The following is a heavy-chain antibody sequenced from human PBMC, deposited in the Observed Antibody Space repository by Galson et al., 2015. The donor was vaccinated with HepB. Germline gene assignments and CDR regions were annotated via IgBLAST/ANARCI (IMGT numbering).Heavy chain of an antibody. V-gene: IGHV3-48*02. CDR3: AREYRETPYYVWGSYRYNVATYFDY. Sequence: SLRLSCAASGFTLSSYSMNWVRQAPGKGLEWVSYISSSSSTIYYADSVKGRFTISRDNAKNSLYLQMNSLRDEDTAVYYCAREYRETPYYVWGSYRYNVATYFDYWGQGTLVTVSS. CDR1: GFTLSSYS. CDR2: ISSSSSTI. D-gene: IGHD3-16*02. J-gene: IGHJ4*02.